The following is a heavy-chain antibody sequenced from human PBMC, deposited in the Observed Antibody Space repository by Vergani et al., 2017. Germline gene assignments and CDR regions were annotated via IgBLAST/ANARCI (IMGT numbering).Heavy chain of an antibody. Sequence: QVQLVQSGAEVKPGSSVKVSCKASGGTFSSYTINWVRQAPGQGLEWMGGIIPIFGTSNYAQKFQGRVTITADESTSTAYMELSSLRSEDTAVYYCATIGIAARRQRDYWGQGTLVTVSS. D-gene: IGHD6-6*01. V-gene: IGHV1-69*01. CDR2: IIPIFGTS. CDR3: ATIGIAARRQRDY. J-gene: IGHJ4*02. CDR1: GGTFSSYT.